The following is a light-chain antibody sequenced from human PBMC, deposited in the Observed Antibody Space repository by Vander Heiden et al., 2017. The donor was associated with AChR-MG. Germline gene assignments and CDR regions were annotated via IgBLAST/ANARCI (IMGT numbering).Light chain of an antibody. Sequence: DIVMTQSPDSLAVSLGERATINCKSSQSVLYSPNNKNYLAWYQQKPGQPPKKLFYWASTRESGVPDRFSGSGSGTDLTLTISSLQAEDVAVYYCQQYYSTSWTFGQGTKVEIK. CDR1: QSVLYSPNNKNY. CDR3: QQYYSTSWT. CDR2: WAS. J-gene: IGKJ1*01. V-gene: IGKV4-1*01.